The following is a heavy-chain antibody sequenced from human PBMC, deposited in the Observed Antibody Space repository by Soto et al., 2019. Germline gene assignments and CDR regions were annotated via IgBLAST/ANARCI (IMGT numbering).Heavy chain of an antibody. CDR1: GYSFTTYW. CDR2: IFPGDSDT. D-gene: IGHD3-3*01. CDR3: ARARVSTPRLEDPSDI. V-gene: IGHV5-51*01. Sequence: ESLKISCEGSGYSFTTYWLAWVRQMPGKGLEYMGIIFPGDSDTRYSPSFQGQVTISADKSISTAYLQWTSLKSSDTAIYYCARARVSTPRLEDPSDIWGQGTMVTVSS. J-gene: IGHJ3*02.